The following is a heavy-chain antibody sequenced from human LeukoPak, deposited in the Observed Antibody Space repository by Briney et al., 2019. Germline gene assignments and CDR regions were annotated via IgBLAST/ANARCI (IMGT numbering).Heavy chain of an antibody. J-gene: IGHJ3*02. CDR1: GFTVSSNY. Sequence: PGGSLRLSCAASGFTVSSNYMSWVRQAPGKGLEWIGSIYYSGSTYYNPSLKSRVTISVDTSKNQFSLKLSSVTAADTAVYYCARIAARVNAFDIWGQGTMVTVSS. CDR2: IYYSGST. V-gene: IGHV4-39*07. CDR3: ARIAARVNAFDI. D-gene: IGHD6-6*01.